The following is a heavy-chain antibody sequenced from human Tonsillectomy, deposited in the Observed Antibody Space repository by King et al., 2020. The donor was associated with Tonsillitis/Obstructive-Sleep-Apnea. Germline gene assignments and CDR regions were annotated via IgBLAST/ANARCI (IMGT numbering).Heavy chain of an antibody. CDR3: ARRIVDVVVICDYFDH. CDR2: IYYGST. Sequence: QLQESGPGLVKPSETLSLTCTVPSSSITSSSYYWGWIRQPPGKGREWIGSIYYGSTYYNPSLKSRVTISVDTSKSQFSLKLSSLTAADTAVYYCARRIVDVVVICDYFDHWGPGTLVTVSS. D-gene: IGHD2-21*01. V-gene: IGHV4-39*01. J-gene: IGHJ4*02. CDR1: SSSITSSSYY.